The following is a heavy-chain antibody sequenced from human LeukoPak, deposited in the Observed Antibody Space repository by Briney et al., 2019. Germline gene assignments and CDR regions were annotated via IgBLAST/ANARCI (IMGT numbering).Heavy chain of an antibody. CDR1: GGSISSYY. CDR2: IYYSGST. J-gene: IGHJ3*02. CDR3: ARGEMATIEDAFDI. D-gene: IGHD5-24*01. Sequence: PSGTLSLTCTVSGGSISSYYWSWIRKPPGKGLEWIGYIYYSGSTNYNPSLKSRVTISVDTSKNQFSLKLSSVTAADTAVYYCARGEMATIEDAFDIWGQGTMVTVSS. V-gene: IGHV4-59*01.